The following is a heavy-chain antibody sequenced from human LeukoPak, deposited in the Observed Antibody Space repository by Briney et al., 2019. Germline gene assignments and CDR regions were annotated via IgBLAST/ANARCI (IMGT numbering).Heavy chain of an antibody. V-gene: IGHV3-48*01. CDR1: GFTFSSYS. Sequence: GGSVRLSCAASGFTFSSYSMNWVRQAPGKGVEWVSYVSSSSSTIYYADYVKGRFTISRDNAKNSLYLQMNSLRAEDTAVYYCAREGHYDYVWGSYRIDAFDIWGQGTMVTVSS. CDR2: VSSSSSTI. J-gene: IGHJ3*02. D-gene: IGHD3-16*02. CDR3: AREGHYDYVWGSYRIDAFDI.